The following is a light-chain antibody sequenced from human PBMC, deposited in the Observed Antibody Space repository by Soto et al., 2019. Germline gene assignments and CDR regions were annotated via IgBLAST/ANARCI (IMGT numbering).Light chain of an antibody. Sequence: DIQMTQSPSSLSASVGDRVTITCRASQSISSYLNWYQQKPGQAPKLLIYAASSLQSGVPSRFSGSGSGTDFTLTISSLQPEDFATYSCQQSYSTPPYTFGQGTKLEIK. CDR3: QQSYSTPPYT. CDR2: AAS. CDR1: QSISSY. J-gene: IGKJ2*01. V-gene: IGKV1-39*01.